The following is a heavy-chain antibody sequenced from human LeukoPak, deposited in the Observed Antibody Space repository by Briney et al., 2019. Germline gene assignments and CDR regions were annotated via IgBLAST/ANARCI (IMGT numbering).Heavy chain of an antibody. J-gene: IGHJ5*02. Sequence: GLEWIGDIYDRGSTTYNPSLKSRVSISVDTSRNQFSLNLRSVTAADTAVYYCAKIEVGRFDPWGQGTLVTVSS. D-gene: IGHD1-26*01. CDR2: IYDRGST. V-gene: IGHV4-59*01. CDR3: AKIEVGRFDP.